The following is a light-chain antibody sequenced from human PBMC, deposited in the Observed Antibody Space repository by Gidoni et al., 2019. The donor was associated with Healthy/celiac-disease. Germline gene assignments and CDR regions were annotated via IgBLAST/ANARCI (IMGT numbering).Light chain of an antibody. CDR1: QSVSSSY. Sequence: EIVLTQSPGTLSLSPGERATLSCRARQSVSSSYLAWYQQKPGQAPRLLIYGASSRANGIPDRFSGSGSGTDFTLTISRLEPEDFAVYYCQQYGSSPPYTFGQGTKLEIK. CDR3: QQYGSSPPYT. J-gene: IGKJ2*01. V-gene: IGKV3-20*01. CDR2: GAS.